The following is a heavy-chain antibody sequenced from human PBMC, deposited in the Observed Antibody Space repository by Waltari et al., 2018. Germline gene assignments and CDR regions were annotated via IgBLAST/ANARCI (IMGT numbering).Heavy chain of an antibody. Sequence: EVQLLESGGGLVQPGGSLRLAWAASGFTFSSDAMSWVRQAPGKGLEWVAVIYSGGNTYYADSVNGRFTISRDNSKNTLYLQMNSLRAEDTAVYYCAKHRSRNYYYGMDVWGQGTTVTVSS. V-gene: IGHV3-23*03. CDR1: GFTFSSDA. CDR2: IYSGGNT. J-gene: IGHJ6*01. CDR3: AKHRSRNYYYGMDV.